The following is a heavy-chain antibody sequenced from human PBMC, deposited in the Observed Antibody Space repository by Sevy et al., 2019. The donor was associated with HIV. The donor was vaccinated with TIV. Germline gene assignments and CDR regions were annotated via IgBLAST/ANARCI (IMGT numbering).Heavy chain of an antibody. V-gene: IGHV1-69*13. CDR3: ARAFPNILTGYYDY. CDR1: GDTFSIYG. CDR2: IIPLFDTT. J-gene: IGHJ4*02. D-gene: IGHD3-9*01. Sequence: AAVKVSCKASGDTFSIYGISWVRQAPGQGLEWMGGIIPLFDTTNNEQKFHDRVTFTADESTSTAYMELSSLRSEDTAMYYCARAFPNILTGYYDYWGQGTLVTVSS.